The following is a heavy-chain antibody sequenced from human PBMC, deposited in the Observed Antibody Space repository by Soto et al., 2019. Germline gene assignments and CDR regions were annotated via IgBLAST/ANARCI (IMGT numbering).Heavy chain of an antibody. D-gene: IGHD3-22*01. CDR2: ISYDGSNK. J-gene: IGHJ3*01. CDR3: AKDGTYYYDSSSLDV. CDR1: GFTFSSYG. V-gene: IGHV3-30*18. Sequence: HPGGSLRLSCAASGFTFSSYGMHWVRQAPGKGLEWVAVISYDGSNKYYADSVKGRFTISRDNSKNTLYLQMNSLRAEDTAVYYCAKDGTYYYDSSSLDVWGQGTMVTVSS.